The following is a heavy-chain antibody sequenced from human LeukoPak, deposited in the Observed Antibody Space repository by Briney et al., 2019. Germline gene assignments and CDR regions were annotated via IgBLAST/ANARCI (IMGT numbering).Heavy chain of an antibody. CDR2: INHSGST. CDR3: ARGGNIVVVPAAKLRAFDY. J-gene: IGHJ4*02. Sequence: KASETLSLTCTVSGGSISSYYWSWIRQPPGKGLEWIGEINHSGSTNYNPSLKSRVTISVDTSKNQFSLKLSSVTAADTAVYYCARGGNIVVVPAAKLRAFDYWGRGTLVTVSS. V-gene: IGHV4-34*01. D-gene: IGHD2-2*01. CDR1: GGSISSYY.